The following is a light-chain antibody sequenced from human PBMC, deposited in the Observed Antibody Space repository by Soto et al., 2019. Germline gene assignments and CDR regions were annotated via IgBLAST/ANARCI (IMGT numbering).Light chain of an antibody. J-gene: IGLJ1*01. CDR3: SSYTSSTAYV. CDR2: EIF. Sequence: QSVLTQPASVSASPGQSISISCTGTTNDVGAFDYVSWYQQHPGKPPKLIIYEIFNRPSGVSNRFSGSKSGNTASLTISGLQAEDEADYYCSSYTSSTAYVFGTGTKLTVL. V-gene: IGLV2-14*01. CDR1: TNDVGAFDY.